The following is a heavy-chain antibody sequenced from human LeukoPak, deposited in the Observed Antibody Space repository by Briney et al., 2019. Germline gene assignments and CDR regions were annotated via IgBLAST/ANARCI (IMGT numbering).Heavy chain of an antibody. J-gene: IGHJ4*02. CDR3: ARDVYSSGPYYFDY. D-gene: IGHD6-19*01. Sequence: PGGSLRLSCAASGFTFNSYGMHWVRQAPGKGLEWVAVISYDGGNQYYGDSVKGRFTISRDNSKNTLYLQKNSLRPEDTAVYYCARDVYSSGPYYFDYWGQGTLVTVSS. CDR2: ISYDGGNQ. V-gene: IGHV3-30*03. CDR1: GFTFNSYG.